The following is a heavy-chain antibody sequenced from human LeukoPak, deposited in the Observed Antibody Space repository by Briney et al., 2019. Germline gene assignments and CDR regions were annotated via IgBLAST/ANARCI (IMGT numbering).Heavy chain of an antibody. J-gene: IGHJ6*02. D-gene: IGHD5-18*01. Sequence: PGRSLRLSCAASGFTFSSYAMHWVRQAPGKGLEWVAVISYDGSNKYYADSVKGRFTISRDNSKNTLYLQMDSLRAGDTALYYCAKEGGAGYGYGMDVWGQGTTVTVSS. CDR2: ISYDGSNK. CDR3: AKEGGAGYGYGMDV. CDR1: GFTFSSYA. V-gene: IGHV3-30*07.